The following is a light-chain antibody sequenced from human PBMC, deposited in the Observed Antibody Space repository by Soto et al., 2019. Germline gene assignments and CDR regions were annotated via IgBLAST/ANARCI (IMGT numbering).Light chain of an antibody. V-gene: IGKV3-15*01. Sequence: EIGLTHSPGTLSLSPGERATLSCRASQSVSSSYLAWYQQKPGQAPRLLIYGASARALGIPARFSGSGSGTEFSFTVTSLQSEDFAVYYCQQYDQWPITFGQGTRLEIK. CDR2: GAS. CDR3: QQYDQWPIT. CDR1: QSVSSSY. J-gene: IGKJ5*01.